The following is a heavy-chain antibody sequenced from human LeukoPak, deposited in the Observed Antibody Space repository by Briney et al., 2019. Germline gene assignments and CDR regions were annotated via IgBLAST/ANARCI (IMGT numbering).Heavy chain of an antibody. CDR2: MNPNSGNT. Sequence: VASVKVSCKASGYTFTSYDINWVRQATGQGLEWMGWMNPNSGNTGYAQKFQGRVTITRNTSISTAYMELSSLRSEDTAVYYCARGRYSYGYSLYSLIDMDVWGKGTTVTVSS. CDR1: GYTFTSYD. D-gene: IGHD5-18*01. J-gene: IGHJ6*03. V-gene: IGHV1-8*03. CDR3: ARGRYSYGYSLYSLIDMDV.